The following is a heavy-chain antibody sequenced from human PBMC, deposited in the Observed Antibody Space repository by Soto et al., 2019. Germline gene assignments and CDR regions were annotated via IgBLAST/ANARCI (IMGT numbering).Heavy chain of an antibody. Sequence: SETLSLTCTISGASISSSNCLNWVRQPPGKGLEWIGEIFQSGSTNYNPSFKSRVTISMDKPKNQFSLNLNSVTAADTAVYYCAGGLSGEKFAQWGQGPLVTVSS. CDR1: GASISSSNC. D-gene: IGHD2-21*01. V-gene: IGHV4-4*02. CDR3: AGGLSGEKFAQ. J-gene: IGHJ4*02. CDR2: IFQSGST.